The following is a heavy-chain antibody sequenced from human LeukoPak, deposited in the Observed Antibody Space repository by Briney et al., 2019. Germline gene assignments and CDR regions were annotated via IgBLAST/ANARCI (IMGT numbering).Heavy chain of an antibody. CDR2: IIPILGIA. J-gene: IGHJ6*02. D-gene: IGHD3-10*01. V-gene: IGHV1-69*04. CDR3: ASLSGSPLNPRYYYGMDV. CDR1: GGTFSSYA. Sequence: GASVKVSCKASGGTFSSYAISWVRQAPGQGLEWMGRIIPILGIANYAQKFQGRVTITADKSTSTAYMELSSLRSEDTAVYYCASLSGSPLNPRYYYGMDVWGQGTTVTVSS.